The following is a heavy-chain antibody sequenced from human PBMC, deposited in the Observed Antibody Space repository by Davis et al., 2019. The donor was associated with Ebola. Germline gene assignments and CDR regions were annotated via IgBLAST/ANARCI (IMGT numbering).Heavy chain of an antibody. Sequence: MPSETLSLTCTVSGGSISSSSYYWGWIRQPPGKGLEWIGSIYYSGSTYYNPSLKSRVTISVDTSKNQFSLKLSSVTAADTAVYYCARQGRFLEWLLSWFDPWGQGTLVTVSS. CDR1: GGSISSSSYY. J-gene: IGHJ5*02. D-gene: IGHD3-3*01. CDR2: IYYSGST. V-gene: IGHV4-39*01. CDR3: ARQGRFLEWLLSWFDP.